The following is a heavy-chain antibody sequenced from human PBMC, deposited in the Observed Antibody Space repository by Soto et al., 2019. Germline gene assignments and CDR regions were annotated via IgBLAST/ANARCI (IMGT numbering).Heavy chain of an antibody. CDR3: ARVDDYYDSSGHYFTFFNY. CDR1: GYIFTSYG. CDR2: IRAFKGYT. Sequence: VQLVQSGPEVKKPGASVKLSCKASGYIFTSYGIGWVRQAPGQGLEWMGWIRAFKGYTKYPQRLQGRVTMTTDTPTSTAYMELRSLRSDDTAVYYCARVDDYYDSSGHYFTFFNYWGQGSLVTVSS. V-gene: IGHV1-18*01. D-gene: IGHD3-22*01. J-gene: IGHJ4*02.